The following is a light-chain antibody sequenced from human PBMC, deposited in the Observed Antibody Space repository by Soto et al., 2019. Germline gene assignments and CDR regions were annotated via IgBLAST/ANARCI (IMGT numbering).Light chain of an antibody. CDR3: HQYDSSPLT. V-gene: IGKV3-20*01. J-gene: IGKJ4*01. Sequence: EIVLTQSPGTLSLSPGERATLSCRASQSVSSSYLAWYQQKPGQAPRLLIYGASSRATGIPDRFSGSGSGTALTLTISRLEPEDFAVYYCHQYDSSPLTFGGGTKVEIK. CDR2: GAS. CDR1: QSVSSSY.